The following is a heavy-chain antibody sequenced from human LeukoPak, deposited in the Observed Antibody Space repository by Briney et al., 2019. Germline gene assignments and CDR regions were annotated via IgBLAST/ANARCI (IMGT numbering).Heavy chain of an antibody. D-gene: IGHD3-22*01. CDR3: AREGYYDSSGYYQSFDY. Sequence: ASVKVSCKASGGTFSSYAISWVRQAPGQGLEWMGGIIPIFGTANYAQKFQGRVTITADKSTSTAYMELSSLRSEDTAVYYCAREGYYDSSGYYQSFDYWGQGILVTVSS. V-gene: IGHV1-69*06. CDR1: GGTFSSYA. CDR2: IIPIFGTA. J-gene: IGHJ4*02.